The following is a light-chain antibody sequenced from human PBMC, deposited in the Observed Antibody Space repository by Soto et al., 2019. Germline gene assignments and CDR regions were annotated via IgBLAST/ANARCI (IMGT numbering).Light chain of an antibody. V-gene: IGLV1-47*01. CDR3: AAWDDSLSGVV. J-gene: IGLJ2*01. Sequence: QAVVTQPPSASGTPGQRVTISCSGSSSNIGSNYVYWYQQLPGTAPKLLIYGTNQRPSGVPDRFSGSKSGTSASLAISGLRSEDEADYYCAAWDDSLSGVVFGGGTQLTVL. CDR2: GTN. CDR1: SSNIGSNY.